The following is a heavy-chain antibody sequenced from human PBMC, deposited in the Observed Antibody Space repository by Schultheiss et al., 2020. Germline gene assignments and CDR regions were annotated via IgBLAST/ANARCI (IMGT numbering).Heavy chain of an antibody. J-gene: IGHJ6*02. CDR2: INPSGGST. Sequence: GESLKISCKASGYTFTGYYMHWVRQAPGQGLEWMGIINPSGGSTSYAQKFQGRVTMTRDTSTSTVYMELSRLRSEDTAVYYCARIYYDYIWGSYRYTGGYYYYGMDVWGQGTTVTVSS. V-gene: IGHV1-46*01. CDR3: ARIYYDYIWGSYRYTGGYYYYGMDV. D-gene: IGHD3-16*02. CDR1: GYTFTGYY.